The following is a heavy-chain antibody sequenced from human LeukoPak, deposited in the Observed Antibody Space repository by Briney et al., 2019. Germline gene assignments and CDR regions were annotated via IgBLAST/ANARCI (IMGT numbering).Heavy chain of an antibody. CDR1: GFTFNSYG. Sequence: PGGSLRLSCAASGFTFNSYGMHWVRQAPGKGLEWVAVIWYDGSNKYYADSVKGRFTISRDNSKNTLYLQMNSLRAEDTAVYYCARDLGSSGPPRDWFDPWGQGTLVTVSS. V-gene: IGHV3-33*01. J-gene: IGHJ5*02. D-gene: IGHD6-6*01. CDR3: ARDLGSSGPPRDWFDP. CDR2: IWYDGSNK.